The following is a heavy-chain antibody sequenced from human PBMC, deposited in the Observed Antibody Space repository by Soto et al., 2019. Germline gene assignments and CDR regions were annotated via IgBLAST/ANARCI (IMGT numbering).Heavy chain of an antibody. Sequence: GASVKVSCKASGHTFTSYYMHWVRQAPGQGLEWMGIINPSGGSTSYAQKFQGRVTMTRDTSTSTVYMELSSLRSEDTAVYYCARDRGLEWVSRPYYGMDVWGQGTTVTVSS. V-gene: IGHV1-46*01. CDR1: GHTFTSYY. CDR2: INPSGGST. CDR3: ARDRGLEWVSRPYYGMDV. D-gene: IGHD3-3*01. J-gene: IGHJ6*02.